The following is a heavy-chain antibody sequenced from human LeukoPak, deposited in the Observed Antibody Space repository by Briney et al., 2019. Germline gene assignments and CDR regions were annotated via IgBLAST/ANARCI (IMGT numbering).Heavy chain of an antibody. CDR2: ISAYNGDT. J-gene: IGHJ3*02. CDR1: GYIFAKHG. CDR3: ARDHLGELGTPTLLDAFDI. V-gene: IGHV1-18*01. D-gene: IGHD7-27*01. Sequence: GAPVKVSCKASGYIFAKHGISWVRQAPGQGLEWMGWISAYNGDTNQAQKFQGRLTMTKDTSTSTAYMELRSLRSDDTAVYYCARDHLGELGTPTLLDAFDIWGQGTMVTVSS.